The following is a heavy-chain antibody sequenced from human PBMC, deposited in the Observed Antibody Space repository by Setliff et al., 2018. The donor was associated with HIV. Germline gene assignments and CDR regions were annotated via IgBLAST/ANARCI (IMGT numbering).Heavy chain of an antibody. D-gene: IGHD3-22*01. V-gene: IGHV1-18*04. CDR1: GYTFTTYG. CDR3: ARDPMIVSPHDAFDI. J-gene: IGHJ3*02. Sequence: ASVKVSCKASGYTFTTYGISWVRQAPGHGLEWMGWISPYNGHTNYAQNFQGRVTMTTDTSTSRAYMELRSLRSEDTAVYYCARDPMIVSPHDAFDIWGQGTMVTVSS. CDR2: ISPYNGHT.